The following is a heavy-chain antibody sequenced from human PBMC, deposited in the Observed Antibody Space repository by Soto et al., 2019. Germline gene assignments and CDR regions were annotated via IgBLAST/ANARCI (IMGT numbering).Heavy chain of an antibody. D-gene: IGHD3-10*01. CDR3: ARGKGRYYGSGPHYYYGMDV. V-gene: IGHV4-34*01. Sequence: LSXTCAFYCWSWSGYYWSWIRQPAGKGLEWIGEINHSGSTNYNPSLKSRVTISVDTSKNQFSLELSSVTAADTAVYYCARGKGRYYGSGPHYYYGMDVWGQGTKVTVS. CDR1: CWSWSGYY. J-gene: IGHJ6*02. CDR2: INHSGST.